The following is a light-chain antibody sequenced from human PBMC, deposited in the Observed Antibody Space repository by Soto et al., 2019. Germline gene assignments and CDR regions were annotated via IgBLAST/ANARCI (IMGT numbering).Light chain of an antibody. CDR1: QSLLHSNGYNY. CDR3: MQALQTPRT. J-gene: IGKJ1*01. V-gene: IGKV2-28*01. CDR2: LGS. Sequence: DIVMTQSPLSLPVTPGEPASISCRSSQSLLHSNGYNYLDWYLQKPGQSPQLLIYLGSNRASGVHDRFSGSGSGTDFTLKISRVEAEDVGVYYCMQALQTPRTFGQGTQVDIK.